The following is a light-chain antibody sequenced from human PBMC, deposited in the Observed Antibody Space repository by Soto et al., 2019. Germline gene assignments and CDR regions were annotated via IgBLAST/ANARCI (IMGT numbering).Light chain of an antibody. V-gene: IGKV1-39*01. Sequence: DIQMTQSPSSLSASVGDRVTITCRASQSISSYLNWYQQKPGKAPKLLIYAASSLQSGVPSRFSGSGSGTDFTLTIISRQPEDFATYYCQHSYSNPLTFGQGTKVEIK. CDR2: AAS. CDR1: QSISSY. J-gene: IGKJ1*01. CDR3: QHSYSNPLT.